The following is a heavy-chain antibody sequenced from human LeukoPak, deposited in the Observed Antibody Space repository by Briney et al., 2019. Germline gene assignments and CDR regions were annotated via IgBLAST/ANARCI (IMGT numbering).Heavy chain of an antibody. J-gene: IGHJ6*02. D-gene: IGHD2-15*01. CDR1: GFTFSDYY. CDR2: ISSSGSTI. Sequence: GGSLRLSCAASGFTFSDYYMSWIRQAPGKGLEWVSYISSSGSTIYYADSVKGRFTISRDNAKNSLYLQMNSLRAEDTAVYYCARDDVVVVDPLAPGVDYYYGMDVWGQGTTVTVSS. CDR3: ARDDVVVVDPLAPGVDYYYGMDV. V-gene: IGHV3-11*01.